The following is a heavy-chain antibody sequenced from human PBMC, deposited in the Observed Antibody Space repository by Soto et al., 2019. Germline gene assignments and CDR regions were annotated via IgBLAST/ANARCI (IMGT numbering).Heavy chain of an antibody. V-gene: IGHV4-59*02. CDR2: IYYSGST. J-gene: IGHJ3*02. Sequence: PSCTLSLTCAASGGCVSSYYCSWIRQPPGKGLEWIGYIYYSGSTNYNPSLKSRVTISVDTSKNQFSLKLSSVTAADTAVYYCARSFGVVIRSPDAFDIWGQGTMVTV. CDR1: GGCVSSYY. CDR3: ARSFGVVIRSPDAFDI. D-gene: IGHD3-3*01.